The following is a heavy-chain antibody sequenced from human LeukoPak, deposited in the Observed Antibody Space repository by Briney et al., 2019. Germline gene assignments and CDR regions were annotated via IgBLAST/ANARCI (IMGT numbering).Heavy chain of an antibody. CDR3: ARDLAPPRYGMDV. D-gene: IGHD3-3*02. CDR2: IKSKTDGGTT. CDR1: GFTFSNAW. J-gene: IGHJ6*02. V-gene: IGHV3-15*07. Sequence: GGSLRPSCAASGFTFSNAWMNWVRQAPGKGLEWVGRIKSKTDGGTTDCAAPVKGRFTISRDDSKNTLYLQMNSLKTEDTAVYYCARDLAPPRYGMDVWGQGTTVTVSS.